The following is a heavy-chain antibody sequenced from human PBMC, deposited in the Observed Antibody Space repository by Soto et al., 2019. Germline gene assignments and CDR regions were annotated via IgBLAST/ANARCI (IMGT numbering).Heavy chain of an antibody. CDR3: ATIKVGATDFDY. J-gene: IGHJ4*02. D-gene: IGHD1-26*01. V-gene: IGHV1-18*01. Sequence: ASVKVSCKASGYTFTSYGISWVRQAPGQGLEWMGWISAYNGNTNYAQKLQGRVTMTTDTSTSTAYMELRSLRSDDTAVYYCATIKVGATDFDYWGQGTLVTVSS. CDR2: ISAYNGNT. CDR1: GYTFTSYG.